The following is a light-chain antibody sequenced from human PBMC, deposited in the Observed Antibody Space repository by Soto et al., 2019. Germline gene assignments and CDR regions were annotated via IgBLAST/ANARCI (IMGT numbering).Light chain of an antibody. Sequence: EIVMKHSPATLSVTTGERATLSCRASQSVSSNLAWYQQKPGQAPSLLIYGASTRATGTPARFSGSGSGTEFTLTISSLQSEDFAVYYCQQYIRWPLTFGGGSKVDIK. CDR3: QQYIRWPLT. V-gene: IGKV3-15*01. CDR2: GAS. J-gene: IGKJ4*01. CDR1: QSVSSN.